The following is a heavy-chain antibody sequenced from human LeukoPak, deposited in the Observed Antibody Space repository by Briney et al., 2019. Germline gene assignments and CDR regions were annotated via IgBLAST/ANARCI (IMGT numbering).Heavy chain of an antibody. J-gene: IGHJ4*02. D-gene: IGHD6-13*01. Sequence: GGSLRLSCAASGFTVSSNYMSWVRQAPGKGLKWVSIIYTGGSSYYADSVKGRFTISRDNPKNTLYLQMNSLRAEDTAVYYCARAIRIAAAEYFFDYWGQETLVTVSS. V-gene: IGHV3-53*01. CDR2: IYTGGSS. CDR3: ARAIRIAAAEYFFDY. CDR1: GFTVSSNY.